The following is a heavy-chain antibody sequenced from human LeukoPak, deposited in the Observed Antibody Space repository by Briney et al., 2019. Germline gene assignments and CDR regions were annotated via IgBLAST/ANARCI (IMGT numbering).Heavy chain of an antibody. D-gene: IGHD6-13*01. CDR2: IYSGGAA. CDR1: RFTFSHYS. CDR3: ARGTFITAFATPGDY. V-gene: IGHV3-66*01. Sequence: PGGSLRLSCAASRFTFSHYSINWVRQAPGVGLEWVSVIYSGGAAYYADSVKDRFTISRDYSNNTLYLQMNSLRAEDTAVYYCARGTFITAFATPGDYWGQGTLVTVSS. J-gene: IGHJ4*02.